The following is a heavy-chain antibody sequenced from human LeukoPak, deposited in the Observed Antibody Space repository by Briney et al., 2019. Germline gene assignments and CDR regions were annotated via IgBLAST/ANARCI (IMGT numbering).Heavy chain of an antibody. CDR1: GFTFSSYE. V-gene: IGHV3-48*03. CDR3: ARSLRYYGSGSRGAFDI. D-gene: IGHD3-10*01. Sequence: PGGSLRLSCAASGFTFSSYEMNWVRQAPGKGLEWVSYISSSGSTIYYADSVKGRFTISRDNAKNSLYLPMNSLRAEDTAVYYCARSLRYYGSGSRGAFDIWGQGTMVTVSS. J-gene: IGHJ3*02. CDR2: ISSSGSTI.